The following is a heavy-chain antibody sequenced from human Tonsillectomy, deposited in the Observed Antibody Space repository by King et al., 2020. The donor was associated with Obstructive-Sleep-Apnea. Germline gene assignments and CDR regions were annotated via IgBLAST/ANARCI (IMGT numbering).Heavy chain of an antibody. Sequence: VQLQQWGAGLLKPSETLSLTCAVYGGSCSGYYWSWNRHPPGKGLEYIGEINHSGSTNYNPSLKSRVTISVDTSKNQFSLQLSSVTAAATAVYYCARLQLGSGRSWFDPWGQGARVTVPS. CDR3: ARLQLGSGRSWFDP. D-gene: IGHD3-10*01. J-gene: IGHJ5*02. CDR2: INHSGST. V-gene: IGHV4-34*01. CDR1: GGSCSGYY.